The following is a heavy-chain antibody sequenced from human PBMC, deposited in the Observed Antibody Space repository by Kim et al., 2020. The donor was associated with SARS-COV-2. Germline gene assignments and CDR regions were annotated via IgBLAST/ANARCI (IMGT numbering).Heavy chain of an antibody. Sequence: GGSLRLSCAASGFTFSGYSMNWVRQAPGKGLEWVSSISSSSSYIYYGDSVKGRFTISRDNAKNSLYLQINSLGAEDTAVYFYARGTPGLVAAARTHTPMDYWGQGTLVTVSS. J-gene: IGHJ4*02. CDR2: ISSSSSYI. CDR1: GFTFSGYS. CDR3: ARGTPGLVAAARTHTPMDY. D-gene: IGHD6-13*01. V-gene: IGHV3-21*01.